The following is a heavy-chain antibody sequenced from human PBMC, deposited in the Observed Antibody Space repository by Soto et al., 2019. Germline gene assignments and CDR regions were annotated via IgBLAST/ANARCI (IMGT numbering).Heavy chain of an antibody. CDR2: IYHSGST. V-gene: IGHV4-30-2*01. CDR3: ASTYYYDSSGYYVPFDY. D-gene: IGHD3-22*01. J-gene: IGHJ4*02. CDR1: GGSISSGGYS. Sequence: PSETLSLTCAVSGGSISSGGYSWSWSRQPPGKGLEWIGYIYHSGSTYYNPSLKSRVTISVDRSKNQFSLKLSSVTAADTAVYYCASTYYYDSSGYYVPFDYWGQGTXVTVSS.